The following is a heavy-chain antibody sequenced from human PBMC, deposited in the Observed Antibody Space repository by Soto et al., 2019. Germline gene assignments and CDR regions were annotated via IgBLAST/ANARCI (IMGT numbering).Heavy chain of an antibody. D-gene: IGHD5-18*01. V-gene: IGHV1-69*06. J-gene: IGHJ1*01. Sequence: QVQVVQSGAEVKKPGSSVKISCKASGRIFSSFPTSWVRQVPGQGLEWMGGVISASGSVTYAPKFQGRVTMTADNSAGIGYMELTSLTSEDTAIYYCARVGSRDAYNYVLDQWGPGTMVTVSS. CDR2: VISASGSV. CDR3: ARVGSRDAYNYVLDQ. CDR1: GRIFSSFP.